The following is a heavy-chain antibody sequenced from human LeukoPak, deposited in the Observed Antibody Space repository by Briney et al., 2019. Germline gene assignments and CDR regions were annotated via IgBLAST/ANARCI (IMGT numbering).Heavy chain of an antibody. V-gene: IGHV4-38-2*02. CDR2: IYHSGST. CDR3: ARHLPEDTPNWFDP. D-gene: IGHD2-2*02. Sequence: PSETLSLTCTVSGYSISSGYYWGWIRQPPGKGLEWIGSIYHSGSTYYNPSLKSRVTISVDTSKNQFSLKLSSVTAADTAVYYCARHLPEDTPNWFDPWGQGTLVTVSS. J-gene: IGHJ5*02. CDR1: GYSISSGYY.